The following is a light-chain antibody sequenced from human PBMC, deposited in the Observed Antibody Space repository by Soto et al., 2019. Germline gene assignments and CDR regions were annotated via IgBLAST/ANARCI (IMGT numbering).Light chain of an antibody. J-gene: IGLJ3*02. CDR3: CSHTSSSIRV. V-gene: IGLV2-14*01. Sequence: QSALTQPASVSGSPGQSITISCTGTSSDVGGYNHVSWYQQHPGKAPKLIIYEVRNRPSGVSNRLSGSKSGNTASLTISGLQADDEADYYCCSHTSSSIRVFGGGTKVTVL. CDR1: SSDVGGYNH. CDR2: EVR.